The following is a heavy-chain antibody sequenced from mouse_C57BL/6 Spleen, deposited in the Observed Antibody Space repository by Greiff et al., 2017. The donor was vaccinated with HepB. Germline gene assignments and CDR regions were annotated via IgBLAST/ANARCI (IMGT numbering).Heavy chain of an antibody. D-gene: IGHD1-1*01. CDR2: IYPGSGST. CDR1: GYTFTSYW. Sequence: VQLQQPGAELVKPGASVKMSCKASGYTFTSYWITWVKQRPGQGLEWIGDIYPGSGSTNYNEKFKSKATLTVDTSSSTAYMQLSSLTSEDSAVYYCARLIAYYDGSSPLYYAMDYWGQGTSVTVSS. J-gene: IGHJ4*01. V-gene: IGHV1-55*01. CDR3: ARLIAYYDGSSPLYYAMDY.